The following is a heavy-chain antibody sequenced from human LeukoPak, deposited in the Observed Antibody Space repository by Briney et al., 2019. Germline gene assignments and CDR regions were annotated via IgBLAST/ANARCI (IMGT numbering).Heavy chain of an antibody. CDR2: IYHSGTT. J-gene: IGHJ2*01. D-gene: IGHD2-21*01. CDR1: GYSISSGYY. V-gene: IGHV4-38-2*02. Sequence: DPSETLSLTCTVSGYSISSGYYWGWIRQPPGKGLEWIGSIYHSGTTYYNPSLKSRVTISVDTSKNQFSLKLSSVTAADTAVYYCAREFDRWLVIGRWYFDLWGRGTLVTVSS. CDR3: AREFDRWLVIGRWYFDL.